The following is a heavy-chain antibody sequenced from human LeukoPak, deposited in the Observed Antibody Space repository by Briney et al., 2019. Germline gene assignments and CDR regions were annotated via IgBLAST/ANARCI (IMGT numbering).Heavy chain of an antibody. V-gene: IGHV1-69*01. CDR2: IIPIFGTA. J-gene: IGHJ4*02. D-gene: IGHD3-22*01. CDR1: GGTFSSYA. Sequence: SVKVSCKASGGTFSSYAISWVRQAPGQGLEWMGGIIPIFGTANYAQKFQGRVTITADESASTAYMELSSLRSEGTAVYYCARALYYYDSTLDYWGQGTLVTVSS. CDR3: ARALYYYDSTLDY.